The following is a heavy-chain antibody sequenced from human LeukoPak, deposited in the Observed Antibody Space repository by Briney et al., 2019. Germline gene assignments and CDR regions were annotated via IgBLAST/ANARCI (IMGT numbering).Heavy chain of an antibody. CDR2: ISSSSSYI. V-gene: IGHV3-21*01. CDR3: ARDGRPCSGGSCYWGGRNYFDY. CDR1: GFTFSSYS. Sequence: GGSLRLSCAASGFTFSSYSMNWVRQAPGKGLQGVSSISSSSSYIYYADSVKGRFTISRDNAKNSLYLQMNSLRAEDTAVYYCARDGRPCSGGSCYWGGRNYFDYWGQGTLVTVSS. D-gene: IGHD2-15*01. J-gene: IGHJ4*02.